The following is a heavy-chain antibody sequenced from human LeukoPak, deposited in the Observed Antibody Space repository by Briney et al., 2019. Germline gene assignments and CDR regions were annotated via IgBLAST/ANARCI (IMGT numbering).Heavy chain of an antibody. D-gene: IGHD5-18*01. J-gene: IGHJ4*02. CDR1: GFTFSSYS. Sequence: GESLKISCAASGFTFSSYSMNWVRQAPGKGLEWVSYISSSSSIIYYADSVKGRFTISRDNSKNTLYLQMNSLRAEDTAVYYCAREMDTGIRYYFDYWGQGTLVTVSS. CDR3: AREMDTGIRYYFDY. V-gene: IGHV3-48*01. CDR2: ISSSSSII.